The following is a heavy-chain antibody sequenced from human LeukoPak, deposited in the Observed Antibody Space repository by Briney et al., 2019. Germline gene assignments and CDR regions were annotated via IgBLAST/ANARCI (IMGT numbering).Heavy chain of an antibody. D-gene: IGHD2-21*01. CDR1: GFAFSSYF. CDR3: ARSLFSARRSPFDS. Sequence: GGSLRLSCAASGFAFSSYFMGWVRQAPGKGLQWVAHIKQDESEKYFVDSVKGRFTISRDNARNSLYLQMSSLRAEDTAVYYCARSLFSARRSPFDSWGQGTLVTVSS. J-gene: IGHJ4*02. CDR2: IKQDESEK. V-gene: IGHV3-7*01.